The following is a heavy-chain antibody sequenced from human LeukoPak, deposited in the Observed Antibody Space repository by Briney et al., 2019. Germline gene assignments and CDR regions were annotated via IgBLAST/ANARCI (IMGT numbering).Heavy chain of an antibody. CDR1: GGSVSNYY. D-gene: IGHD7-27*01. Sequence: PSETLSLTCTVSGGSVSNYYWSWIRQSPGKGLEWIGYIYYTETSYDPSLKSRVTISADTSKNQFSLKLYSVTAADTAVYYCATRKLGNDYWGQGTLVTVSS. CDR3: ATRKLGNDY. V-gene: IGHV4-59*02. CDR2: IYYTET. J-gene: IGHJ4*02.